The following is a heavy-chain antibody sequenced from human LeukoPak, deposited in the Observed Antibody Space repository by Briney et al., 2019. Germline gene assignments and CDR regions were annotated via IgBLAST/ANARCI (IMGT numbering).Heavy chain of an antibody. CDR1: GFTFGDYG. Sequence: GGSLRLSCAASGFTFGDYGMHWVRQAPGKGLEWVSDISWNSGNVGYADSVKGPFTISRDNARNSLYLQMNSLRAEDTAAYYCARDRVSGSDGQGFAFDIWGQGTMVTVSS. J-gene: IGHJ3*02. D-gene: IGHD1-26*01. V-gene: IGHV3-9*01. CDR3: ARDRVSGSDGQGFAFDI. CDR2: ISWNSGNV.